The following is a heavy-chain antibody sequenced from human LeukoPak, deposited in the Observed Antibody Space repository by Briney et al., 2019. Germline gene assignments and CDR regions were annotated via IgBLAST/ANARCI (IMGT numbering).Heavy chain of an antibody. D-gene: IGHD3-9*01. J-gene: IGHJ3*02. Sequence: GGSLRLSCAASGFTFSSYAMSWVRQAPGKGLEWVSAISGSGGSTYYADSVKGRFTISRDNSKNTLYLQMNSLRAEDTAVYYCAKALGQYYDILTGDHDAFDIWGQETMVSVSS. CDR3: AKALGQYYDILTGDHDAFDI. CDR2: ISGSGGST. CDR1: GFTFSSYA. V-gene: IGHV3-23*01.